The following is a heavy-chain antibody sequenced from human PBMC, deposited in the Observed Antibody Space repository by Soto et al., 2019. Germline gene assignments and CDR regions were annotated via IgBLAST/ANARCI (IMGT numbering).Heavy chain of an antibody. J-gene: IGHJ4*02. CDR2: ISAYNGNT. CDR3: ASVGTQMDY. Sequence: QVQLVQSGAEVKKPGASVKVSCKASGYTFTNFGLSWVRQAPGQGLAWMGWISAYNGNTNSAQNFQGRVTMTTDTSTSTAYMELRSLRSDDTAVYYCASVGTQMDYWGQGTLVTVSS. D-gene: IGHD7-27*01. V-gene: IGHV1-18*01. CDR1: GYTFTNFG.